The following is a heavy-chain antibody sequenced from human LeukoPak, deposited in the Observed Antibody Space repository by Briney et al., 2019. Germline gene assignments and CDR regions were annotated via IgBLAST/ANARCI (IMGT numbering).Heavy chain of an antibody. V-gene: IGHV3-7*05. CDR1: GFSFSSYW. CDR2: IKQDGSEM. Sequence: PGGSLRLSCVASGFSFSSYWMHWVRQAPGKGLEWVANIKQDGSEMYYVDSVKGRFTISRDNAKNSLFLQMNSLRVEDTALYYCARDMSFSTSGWYGELDNWGQGTLVTVSS. D-gene: IGHD6-19*01. J-gene: IGHJ4*02. CDR3: ARDMSFSTSGWYGELDN.